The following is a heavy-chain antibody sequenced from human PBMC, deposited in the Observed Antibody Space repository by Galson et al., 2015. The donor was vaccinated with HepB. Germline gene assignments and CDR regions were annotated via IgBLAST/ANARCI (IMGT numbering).Heavy chain of an antibody. D-gene: IGHD6-19*01. CDR3: ARRSPIAVAGDY. CDR1: GYTFTSYG. Sequence: SVKVSCKASGYTFTSYGISWVRQAPGQGLEWMGWISAYNGNTNYAQKLQGRVTMTTDTFTSTAYMELRSLRSDDTAVYYCARRSPIAVAGDYWGQGTLVTVSS. J-gene: IGHJ4*02. V-gene: IGHV1-18*04. CDR2: ISAYNGNT.